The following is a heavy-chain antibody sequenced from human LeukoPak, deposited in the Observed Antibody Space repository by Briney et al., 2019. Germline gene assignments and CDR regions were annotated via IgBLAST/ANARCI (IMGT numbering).Heavy chain of an antibody. CDR1: GGTFSSYA. Sequence: GASVKVSCKASGGTFSSYAISWVRQAPGQGLEWMGRIIPILGIANYAQKFQGRVTITADKSTSTAYMELSSLRSEDTAVYYCARDLSNGGNSVAGSFDYWGQGTLVTVSS. V-gene: IGHV1-69*04. J-gene: IGHJ4*02. CDR2: IIPILGIA. CDR3: ARDLSNGGNSVAGSFDY. D-gene: IGHD4-23*01.